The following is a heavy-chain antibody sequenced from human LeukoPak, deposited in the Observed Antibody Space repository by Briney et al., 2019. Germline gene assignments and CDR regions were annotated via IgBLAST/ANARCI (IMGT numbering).Heavy chain of an antibody. V-gene: IGHV1-46*01. Sequence: ASVKVSCKASGYTFTGYYMHWVRQAPGQGLEWMGWINPSGGSTSYAQKFQGRVTTTRDTSTSTVYMELSSLRSEDTAVYYCARGGIVGGTFDPWGQGTLVTVSS. D-gene: IGHD1-26*01. CDR3: ARGGIVGGTFDP. CDR1: GYTFTGYY. J-gene: IGHJ5*02. CDR2: INPSGGST.